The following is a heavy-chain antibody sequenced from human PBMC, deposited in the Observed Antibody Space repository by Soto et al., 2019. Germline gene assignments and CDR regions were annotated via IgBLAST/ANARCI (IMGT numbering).Heavy chain of an antibody. J-gene: IGHJ6*02. D-gene: IGHD6-13*01. CDR3: ARAQPIAAAGTFGMDV. V-gene: IGHV1-2*04. CDR2: INPNSGGT. CDR1: GYTFTGYY. Sequence: GASVKVSCKASGYTFTGYYMHWVRQAPGQGLEWMGWINPNSGGTNYAQKFQGWVTMTRDTSISTAYMELSRLRSDDTAVYYCARAQPIAAAGTFGMDVWGQGTTVTVSS.